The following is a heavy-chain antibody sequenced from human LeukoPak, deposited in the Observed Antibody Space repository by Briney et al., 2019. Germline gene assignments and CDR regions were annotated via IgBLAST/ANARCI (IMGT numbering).Heavy chain of an antibody. V-gene: IGHV3-33*01. CDR1: GFTFSSYG. CDR2: IWYDGSNK. Sequence: PGRSLRLSCAASGFTFSSYGMHWVRQAPGKGLEWVAVIWYDGSNKYYADSVKGRFTISRDNSKNTLYLQMNSLRAEDTAVYYCARSSYYDSSGYHYGWGQGTLVTVSS. D-gene: IGHD3-22*01. J-gene: IGHJ4*02. CDR3: ARSSYYDSSGYHYG.